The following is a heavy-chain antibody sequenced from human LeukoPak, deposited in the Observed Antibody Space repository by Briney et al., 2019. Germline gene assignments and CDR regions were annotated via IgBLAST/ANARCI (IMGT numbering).Heavy chain of an antibody. D-gene: IGHD4-23*01. J-gene: IGHJ1*01. CDR1: GFTFSSYG. CDR3: AKGSYGGNSPEYFQH. CDR2: ISYDGSNK. V-gene: IGHV3-30*18. Sequence: GGSLRLSCAASGFTFSSYGMHWVRQAPGKGLEWVAVISYDGSNKYYADSVKGRFTISRDNSKNTLYLQMNSLRVEDTAVYYCAKGSYGGNSPEYFQHWGQGTLVTVSS.